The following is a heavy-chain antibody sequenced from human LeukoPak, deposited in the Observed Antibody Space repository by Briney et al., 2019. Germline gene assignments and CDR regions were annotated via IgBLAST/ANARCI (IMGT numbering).Heavy chain of an antibody. Sequence: GGSLRLSCAASGFTFSSYSMNWVRQAPGKGLEWVSSISSSSSYIYYADSVKGRFTISRDNAKNSLYLQMNSLRAEDTAVYYCARDSVAGTRGWFDPWGQGTLVTVSS. V-gene: IGHV3-21*01. D-gene: IGHD6-19*01. CDR3: ARDSVAGTRGWFDP. CDR1: GFTFSSYS. CDR2: ISSSSSYI. J-gene: IGHJ5*02.